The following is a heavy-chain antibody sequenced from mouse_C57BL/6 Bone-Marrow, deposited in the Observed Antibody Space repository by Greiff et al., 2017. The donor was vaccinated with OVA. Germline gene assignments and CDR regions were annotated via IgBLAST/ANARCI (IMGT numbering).Heavy chain of an antibody. V-gene: IGHV8-8*01. CDR2: IWWDDDK. Sequence: QVTLKVCGPGILQPSQPLSLTCSFSGFSLSTFGMGVGWIRQPSGKGLEWLAHIWWDDDKYYNPALKSRLTISKDTSKNQVFLKIANVDTAETATYYCARIAYHDVNYYAMDYWGQGTSVTVSS. D-gene: IGHD2-12*01. CDR3: ARIAYHDVNYYAMDY. CDR1: GFSLSTFGMG. J-gene: IGHJ4*01.